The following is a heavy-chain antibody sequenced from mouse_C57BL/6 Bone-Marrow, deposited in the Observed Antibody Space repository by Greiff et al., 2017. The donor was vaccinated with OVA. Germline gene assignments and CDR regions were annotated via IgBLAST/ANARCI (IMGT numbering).Heavy chain of an antibody. D-gene: IGHD1-1*01. Sequence: VQLKQSGAELVRPGASVKLSCTASGFNIKDDYMHWVKQRPEQGLEWIGWIDPENGDTEYASKFQGKATITADTSSNTAYLQLSSLTSEDTAVYYCALYYYGSSYCYAMDYWGQGTSVTVSS. V-gene: IGHV14-4*01. CDR1: GFNIKDDY. CDR3: ALYYYGSSYCYAMDY. J-gene: IGHJ4*01. CDR2: IDPENGDT.